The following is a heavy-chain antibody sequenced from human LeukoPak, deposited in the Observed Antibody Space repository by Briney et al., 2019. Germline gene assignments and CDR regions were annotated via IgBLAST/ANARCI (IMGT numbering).Heavy chain of an antibody. V-gene: IGHV3-23*01. CDR2: ISGSGGST. J-gene: IGHJ4*02. Sequence: GGSLRLSCAASGFTFSNYAMSWVRQAPGKGLEWVSAISGSGGSTYYADSVKGRFTISRDNSKSTLYLQMTSLRVEDTAVYYCAKSYVRYGDDYWGRGTLVTVSS. D-gene: IGHD4-17*01. CDR1: GFTFSNYA. CDR3: AKSYVRYGDDY.